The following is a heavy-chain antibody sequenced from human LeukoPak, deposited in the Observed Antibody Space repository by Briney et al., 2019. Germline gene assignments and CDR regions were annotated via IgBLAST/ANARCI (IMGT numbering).Heavy chain of an antibody. J-gene: IGHJ4*02. D-gene: IGHD3-3*01. CDR3: ARDRYDFWSGTLDY. V-gene: IGHV3-66*01. CDR2: IYRGGST. CDR1: GFTVSSKY. Sequence: GGSLRLSCAASGFTVSSKYVSWVRQAPGKGLEWVSVIYRGGSTYYADSVKGRFTISRDNSKNTLYLQMNSLRGEDTAVYYCARDRYDFWSGTLDYWGQGTLVTVSS.